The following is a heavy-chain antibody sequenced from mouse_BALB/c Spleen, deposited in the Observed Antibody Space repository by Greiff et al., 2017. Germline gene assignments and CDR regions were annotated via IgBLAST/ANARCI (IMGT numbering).Heavy chain of an antibody. V-gene: IGHV3-6*02. CDR2: ISYDGSN. J-gene: IGHJ3*01. D-gene: IGHD4-1*01. Sequence: EVQLQQSGPGLVKPSQSLSLTCSVTGYSITSGYYWNWIRQFPGNKLEWMGYISYDGSNNYNPSLKNRISITRDTSKNQFFLKLNSVTTEDTATYYCARERGLGRFFAYWGQGTLVTVSA. CDR3: ARERGLGRFFAY. CDR1: GYSITSGYY.